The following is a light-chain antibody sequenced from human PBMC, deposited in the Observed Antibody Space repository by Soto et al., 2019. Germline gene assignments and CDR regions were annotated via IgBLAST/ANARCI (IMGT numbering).Light chain of an antibody. V-gene: IGKV1-39*01. CDR2: AAS. CDR1: QGISNY. Sequence: DIQMTQSPSSLSASVGDRVTITCQASQGISNYLNWYQQKPGKAPKLLIYAASSLQSGVPSRFSGSGSGTDFTLTISSLQPEDFATYYCQQSYSTLGTFGQGTKVDIK. CDR3: QQSYSTLGT. J-gene: IGKJ1*01.